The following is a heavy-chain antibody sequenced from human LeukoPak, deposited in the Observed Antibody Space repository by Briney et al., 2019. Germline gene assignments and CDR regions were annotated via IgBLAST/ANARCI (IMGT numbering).Heavy chain of an antibody. CDR2: ISGSGGST. J-gene: IGHJ3*02. CDR1: GFTFSSYG. CDR3: AKRLPRASIFGVVIKDDAFDI. Sequence: GTLRLSCAASGFTFSSYGMSWVRQAPGKGLEWVSAISGSGGSTYYADSVKGRFTISRDNSKNTLYLQMNSLRAEDTAVYYCAKRLPRASIFGVVIKDDAFDIWGQGTMVTVSS. D-gene: IGHD3-3*01. V-gene: IGHV3-23*01.